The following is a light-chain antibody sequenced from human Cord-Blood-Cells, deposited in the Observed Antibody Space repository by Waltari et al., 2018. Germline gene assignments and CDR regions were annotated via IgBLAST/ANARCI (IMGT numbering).Light chain of an antibody. V-gene: IGKV3-20*01. CDR3: QQYGSSVFT. J-gene: IGKJ3*01. Sequence: EIVLTQSPGTLSLSPGERATLSCRASQSVSSSYLAWYQQKPGQAPRLLIYGASSRATGIPDRFSGSGSGTDFTLTISRLEPEDFAVYYCQQYGSSVFTFGPGTKVDMK. CDR2: GAS. CDR1: QSVSSSY.